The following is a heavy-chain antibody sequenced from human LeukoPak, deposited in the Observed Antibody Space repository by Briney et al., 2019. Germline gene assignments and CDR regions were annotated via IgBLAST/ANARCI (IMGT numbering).Heavy chain of an antibody. J-gene: IGHJ4*02. V-gene: IGHV3-23*01. Sequence: GGSLRLSCAASGFTFRTSAFSWVRQSPGRGLEWVSTVVTDSDTYSADSVKGRFTISRDNSKNTVYLQMTGLRADDTAVYYCAKKTPGIHPFDSWGQGTLVTVSP. CDR2: VVTDSDT. CDR1: GFTFRTSA. CDR3: AKKTPGIHPFDS. D-gene: IGHD6-13*01.